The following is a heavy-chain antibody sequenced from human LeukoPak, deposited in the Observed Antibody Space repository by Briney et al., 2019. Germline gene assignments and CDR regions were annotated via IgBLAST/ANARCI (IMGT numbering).Heavy chain of an antibody. D-gene: IGHD6-13*01. CDR2: INWNGDST. J-gene: IGHJ6*03. CDR3: ASAAAYYYYQYMDV. CDR1: GFTFEADG. Sequence: GGSLRLSCAASGFTFEADGMSWVRQAPGKGLEWVSGINWNGDSTGYADSVKGRFTISRDNAKNALYLQMNSLRAEDTALYYCASAAAYYYYQYMDVGGKGTTVIVSS. V-gene: IGHV3-20*04.